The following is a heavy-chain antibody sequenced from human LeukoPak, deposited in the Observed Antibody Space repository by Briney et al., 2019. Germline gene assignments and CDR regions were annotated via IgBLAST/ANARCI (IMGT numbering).Heavy chain of an antibody. CDR2: IRCKAYGGPT. Sequence: GGSLRLSCTGSGFTLDDYAMNWVRQAPGKGREWVGFIRCKAYGGPTAYAASVKGRFTISRDDSKSIAYLQINGLKPEDRAVYYFSRGGGSYVSGYGMDVWGKGATVTVSS. D-gene: IGHD3-10*01. V-gene: IGHV3-49*04. CDR1: GFTLDDYA. J-gene: IGHJ6*04. CDR3: SRGGGSYVSGYGMDV.